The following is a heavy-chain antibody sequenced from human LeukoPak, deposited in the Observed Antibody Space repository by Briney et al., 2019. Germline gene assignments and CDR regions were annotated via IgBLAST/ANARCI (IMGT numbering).Heavy chain of an antibody. J-gene: IGHJ4*02. Sequence: SETLSLTCAVYGGSFSGYYWSWIRQPPGKGLEWIGEINRSGSTNYNPSLKSRVTISVDTSKNQFSLKLSSVTAADTAVYYCARDRPYGSGSYYYFDYWGQGTLVTVSS. V-gene: IGHV4-34*01. CDR1: GGSFSGYY. CDR2: INRSGST. CDR3: ARDRPYGSGSYYYFDY. D-gene: IGHD3-10*01.